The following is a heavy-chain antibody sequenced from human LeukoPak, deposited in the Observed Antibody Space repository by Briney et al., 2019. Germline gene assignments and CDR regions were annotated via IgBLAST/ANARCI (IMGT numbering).Heavy chain of an antibody. D-gene: IGHD1-1*01. Sequence: ETLSPTCTVSGGSISSYYWSWIRQPAGKGLEWIGRIYTSGSTNYNPSLKSRVTMSVDTSKNQFSLKLSSVTAADTAVYYCARDRGTWNDDGFDYWGQGTLVTVSS. CDR2: IYTSGST. J-gene: IGHJ4*02. V-gene: IGHV4-4*07. CDR1: GGSISSYY. CDR3: ARDRGTWNDDGFDY.